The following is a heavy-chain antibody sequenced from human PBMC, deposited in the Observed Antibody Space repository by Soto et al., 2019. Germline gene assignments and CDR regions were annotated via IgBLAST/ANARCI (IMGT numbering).Heavy chain of an antibody. J-gene: IGHJ4*02. CDR2: FDPEDGET. CDR1: GYTLTELS. D-gene: IGHD2-15*01. V-gene: IGHV1-24*01. Sequence: ASVKVSCKVSGYTLTELSMHWVRQAPGKGLEWMKGFDPEDGETIYAQKFQGRVTMTEDTSTDTAYMELSSLRSEDTAVYYCATRGGGYQGGYFDYWGQGTLVTVSS. CDR3: ATRGGGYQGGYFDY.